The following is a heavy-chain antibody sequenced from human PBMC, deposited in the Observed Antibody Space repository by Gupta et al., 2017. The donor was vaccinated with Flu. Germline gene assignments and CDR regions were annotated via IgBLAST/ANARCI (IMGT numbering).Heavy chain of an antibody. CDR2: IYYSGST. D-gene: IGHD2-21*02. V-gene: IGHV4-39*01. CDR1: GGSLSSSSYY. J-gene: IGHJ4*02. Sequence: QLQLQESGPGLVKPSETLSLTCTVSGGSLSSSSYYWGWIRQPPGKGLEWIGSIYYSGSTYYNPSLKSRVTISVDTSKNQFSLKLSSVTAADTAVYYCARHLAYCGGDCYLYYFDYWGQGTLVTVSS. CDR3: ARHLAYCGGDCYLYYFDY.